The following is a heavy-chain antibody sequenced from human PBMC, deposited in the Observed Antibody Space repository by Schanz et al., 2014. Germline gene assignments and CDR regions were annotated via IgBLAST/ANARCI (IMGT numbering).Heavy chain of an antibody. CDR3: ARDVPINDY. CDR1: GYPFSNYG. V-gene: IGHV1-18*01. Sequence: QVQMVQSGAEVKKPGASVKVSCKASGYPFSNYGISWLRQAPGQGFEWMAWMSYNGNTKYAQSIQGRVTVTRDTSTSTSYMELRSLNSDDTAVYFCARDVPINDYWGQGTPVTVAS. D-gene: IGHD2-2*01. CDR2: MSYNGNT. J-gene: IGHJ4*02.